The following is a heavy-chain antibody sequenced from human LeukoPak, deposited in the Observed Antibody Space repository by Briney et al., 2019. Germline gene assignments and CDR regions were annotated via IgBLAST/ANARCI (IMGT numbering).Heavy chain of an antibody. CDR1: GFTFTNYE. Sequence: GGSLRLSCAASGFTFTNYEMNWVRQAPGKGLEWISYISSSGDTKYYADSVKGRFTISRDNAKNSLSLQMNSLRAEDTAIYYCVRNVNGLYGYWGQGTLVTISS. CDR3: VRNVNGLYGY. V-gene: IGHV3-48*03. CDR2: ISSSGDTK. D-gene: IGHD2-8*01. J-gene: IGHJ4*02.